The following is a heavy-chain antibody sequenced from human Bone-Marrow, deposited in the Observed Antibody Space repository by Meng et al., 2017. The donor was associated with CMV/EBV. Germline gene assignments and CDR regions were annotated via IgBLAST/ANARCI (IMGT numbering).Heavy chain of an antibody. V-gene: IGHV3-23*01. CDR3: AKERPYYDFWSGYSYYYGMDV. CDR2: ISGSGGST. CDR1: GFTFSSYA. J-gene: IGHJ6*02. Sequence: GESLKISCAASGFTFSSYAMSWVRQAPGKGLEWVSAISGSGGSTYYADSVKGRFTISRDNSKNTLYLQMNSLRAEDTAVYYCAKERPYYDFWSGYSYYYGMDVWGQGTTVTFYS. D-gene: IGHD3-3*01.